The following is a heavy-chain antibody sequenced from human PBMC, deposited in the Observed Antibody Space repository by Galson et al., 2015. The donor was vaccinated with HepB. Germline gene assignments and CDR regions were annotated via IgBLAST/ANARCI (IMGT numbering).Heavy chain of an antibody. CDR3: ASPSHFYDSSGVY. Sequence: SVKVSCKASGYTFTSYDINWVRQATGQGLEWMEWMNPNSGNTGYAQKFQGRVTMTRNTSISTAYMELSSLRSEDTAVYYCASPSHFYDSSGVYWGQGTLVTVSS. CDR1: GYTFTSYD. J-gene: IGHJ4*02. D-gene: IGHD3-22*01. V-gene: IGHV1-8*01. CDR2: MNPNSGNT.